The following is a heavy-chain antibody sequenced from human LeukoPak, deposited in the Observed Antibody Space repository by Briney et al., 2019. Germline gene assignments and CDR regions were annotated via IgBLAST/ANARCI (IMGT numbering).Heavy chain of an antibody. CDR3: AKVHQDVVVVPAAADYFDY. D-gene: IGHD2-2*01. Sequence: PGGSLRLSCAASGFTFRNYAMGWVRQAPEGGLEWVSTISGNSGLTYYAASVRGRFTISRDNAKNTLYLQLNSLTAEDTAVYYCAKVHQDVVVVPAAADYFDYWGQGTLVTVSS. CDR1: GFTFRNYA. J-gene: IGHJ4*02. V-gene: IGHV3-23*01. CDR2: ISGNSGLT.